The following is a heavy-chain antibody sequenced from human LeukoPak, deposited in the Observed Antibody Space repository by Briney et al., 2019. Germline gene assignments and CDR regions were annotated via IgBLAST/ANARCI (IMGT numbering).Heavy chain of an antibody. Sequence: GSLRLSCAASGFTLSSYGMHWVRQAPGEGLVWVSRINSDGSSTSYVDSVKGRFTISRDNAKNTLFLQMNSLRAEDTAVYYCARGASAADDYWGQGTLVTVSS. J-gene: IGHJ4*02. CDR1: GFTLSSYG. D-gene: IGHD2-2*01. V-gene: IGHV3-74*01. CDR2: INSDGSST. CDR3: ARGASAADDY.